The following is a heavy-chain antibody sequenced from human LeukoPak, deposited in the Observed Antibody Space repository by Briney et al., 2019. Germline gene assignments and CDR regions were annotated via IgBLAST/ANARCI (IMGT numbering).Heavy chain of an antibody. D-gene: IGHD6-19*01. CDR1: GNTLSAYA. J-gene: IGHJ4*02. Sequence: GESLKISCAASGNTLSAYAISWVRQAPGKGLEWVSAISGSGVGTYYADSVKGRFTISRDNSKNTLLLLMNSVKPEDTAVYYCVLNSSAWSFDSWGQGTLVTVSS. CDR3: VLNSSAWSFDS. V-gene: IGHV3-23*01. CDR2: ISGSGVGT.